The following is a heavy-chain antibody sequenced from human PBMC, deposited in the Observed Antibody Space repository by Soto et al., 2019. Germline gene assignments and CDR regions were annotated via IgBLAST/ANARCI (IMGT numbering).Heavy chain of an antibody. J-gene: IGHJ6*02. CDR2: IGRRSDS. CDR1: RFSFITYG. V-gene: IGHV3-21*01. D-gene: IGHD2-21*02. CDR3: VREETAWPLAHGLDV. Sequence: GGSLRLCCEASRFSFITYGVHWVRQAPGKGLEWVSSIGRRSDSYYADSVKGRFTISRDNAKNSVSLHMTSLRDEDTAVYCCVREETAWPLAHGLDVWGQGTTVTVSS.